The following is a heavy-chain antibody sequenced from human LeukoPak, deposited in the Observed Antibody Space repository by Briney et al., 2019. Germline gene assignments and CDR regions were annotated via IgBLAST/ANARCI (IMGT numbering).Heavy chain of an antibody. CDR2: VSAYNGNT. D-gene: IGHD3-22*01. J-gene: IGHJ4*02. CDR1: AYTFTSYH. CDR3: ARDLGDSSGYIETAINY. V-gene: IGHV1-18*04. Sequence: ASVKVSCKASAYTFTSYHMHWVRQAPGQGLEWMGWVSAYNGNTNYAQKLQGRVTMTTDTSTSTAYMELRSLRSDDTAVYYCARDLGDSSGYIETAINYWGQGTLVTVSS.